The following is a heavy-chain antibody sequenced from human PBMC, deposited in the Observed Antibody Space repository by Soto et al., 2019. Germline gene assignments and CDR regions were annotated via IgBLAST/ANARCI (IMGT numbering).Heavy chain of an antibody. V-gene: IGHV1-69*08. J-gene: IGHJ4*02. CDR1: GATYSSYT. Sequence: QVQLVQSGAEVKKPGSSVKVSCKASGATYSSYTISWVRQAPGLGLEWMGRMIPILGIANYAQKFQGRVTITVDKSTSTAYMELSSLRSEDTAVYYCARDRDRTAYWGQGTLVTVSS. CDR3: ARDRDRTAY. CDR2: MIPILGIA.